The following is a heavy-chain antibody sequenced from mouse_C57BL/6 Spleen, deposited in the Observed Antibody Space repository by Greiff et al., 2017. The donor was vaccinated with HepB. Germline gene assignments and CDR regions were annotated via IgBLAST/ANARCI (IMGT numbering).Heavy chain of an antibody. J-gene: IGHJ4*01. D-gene: IGHD2-4*01. Sequence: QVQLQQPGAELVKPGASVKLSCKASGYTFTSYWMHWVKQRPGRGLEWIGRIHPNSGGTKYNEKFKSKATLTVDKPSSTAYMQLSSLTSEDSAVYYCARDYDYDGYYAMDYWGQGTSVTVSS. CDR3: ARDYDYDGYYAMDY. CDR1: GYTFTSYW. CDR2: IHPNSGGT. V-gene: IGHV1-72*01.